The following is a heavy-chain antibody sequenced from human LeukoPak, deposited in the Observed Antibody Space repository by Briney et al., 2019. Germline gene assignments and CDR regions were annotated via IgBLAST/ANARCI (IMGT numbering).Heavy chain of an antibody. V-gene: IGHV4-59*01. D-gene: IGHD3-22*01. CDR2: IYYSGST. Sequence: SETLSLTCTVSGGSISSYYWSWIRQPPGKGLEWIGYIYYSGSTNYNPSLKSRVTISVDTSKNQFSLKLSSVTAADTAVYYCARGGGYYYPFDYWGQGTLVTVSS. J-gene: IGHJ4*02. CDR1: GGSISSYY. CDR3: ARGGGYYYPFDY.